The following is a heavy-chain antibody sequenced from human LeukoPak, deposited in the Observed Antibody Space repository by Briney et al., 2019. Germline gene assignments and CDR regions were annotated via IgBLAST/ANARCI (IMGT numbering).Heavy chain of an antibody. V-gene: IGHV1-8*01. CDR3: ARGGVITIFGVVIGGSWFDP. CDR1: GYTFTSYD. Sequence: GASVKVSCKASGYTFTSYDINWVRQATGQGLEWMGWMSPNSGNTGYAQKFQGRVTMTRNTSISTAYMELGSLRSEDTAVYYCARGGVITIFGVVIGGSWFDPWGQGTLVTVSS. CDR2: MSPNSGNT. J-gene: IGHJ5*02. D-gene: IGHD3-3*01.